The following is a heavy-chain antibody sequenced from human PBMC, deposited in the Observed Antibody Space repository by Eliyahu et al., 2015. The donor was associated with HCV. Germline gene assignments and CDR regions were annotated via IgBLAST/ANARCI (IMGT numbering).Heavy chain of an antibody. J-gene: IGHJ4*02. V-gene: IGHV4-4*07. Sequence: QVRVQESGPGLVKSSETLSLTCSVSGDYIGGHYWNWIRQSDGQGLEWIGRIYGSGTTDYNPSLRSRVTISWDTSRNQLSLMVTSVTAADTAVYYCARSVGGNPVSEFDLWGQGTPVTVSS. CDR2: IYGSGTT. CDR3: ARSVGGNPVSEFDL. CDR1: GDYIGGHY. D-gene: IGHD4-23*01.